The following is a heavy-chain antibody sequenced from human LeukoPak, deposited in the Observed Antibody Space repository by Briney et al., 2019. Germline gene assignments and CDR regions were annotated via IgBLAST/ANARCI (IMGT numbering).Heavy chain of an antibody. D-gene: IGHD6-13*01. J-gene: IGHJ4*02. CDR1: VGYISNYY. CDR3: ARHRYSSSWCAY. Sequence: SETLSLTCTVSVGYISNYYWSCMRQPPGKGLEWIGYIYYDGSTNYNPSLKSRVTISVDTSKNQFSLKLSSVTAADTAVSYCARHRYSSSWCAYWGQGILVTVSS. V-gene: IGHV4-59*08. CDR2: IYYDGST.